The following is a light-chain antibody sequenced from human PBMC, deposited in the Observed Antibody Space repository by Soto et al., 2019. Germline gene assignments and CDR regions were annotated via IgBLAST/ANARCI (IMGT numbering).Light chain of an antibody. CDR3: QQSYISPLT. J-gene: IGKJ4*01. V-gene: IGKV1-39*01. Sequence: DIQMTQSPSSLSASIGDRVTITCRASQSINTYLNWYQQKPGKAPKLLIYATSRLQSGVHSRFSGDGSGTDFTLTISSLQPEDFASYYCQQSYISPLTFGGGTKVEIK. CDR2: ATS. CDR1: QSINTY.